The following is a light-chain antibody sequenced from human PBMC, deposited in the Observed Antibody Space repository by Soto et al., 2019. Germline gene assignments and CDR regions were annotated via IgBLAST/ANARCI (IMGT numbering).Light chain of an antibody. CDR3: QQFYNYPRT. CDR2: DAS. V-gene: IGKV1-8*01. Sequence: AIPVTPSPSSFSASTGDRGSITCRATQDIGTYLAWYQQIPGKAPKLLIYDASTLQTGVPSRFSGSGSGTDFTLTISYLQSEDFGTYYCQQFYNYPRTFGQGTKVDIK. J-gene: IGKJ1*01. CDR1: QDIGTY.